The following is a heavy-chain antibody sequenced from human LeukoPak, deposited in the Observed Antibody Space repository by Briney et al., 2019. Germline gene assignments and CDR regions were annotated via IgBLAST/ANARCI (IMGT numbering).Heavy chain of an antibody. CDR3: AKYGSGSPRYPSDY. CDR2: ITGSGATT. CDR1: GFTFNNYA. V-gene: IGHV3-23*01. Sequence: PGGSLRLSCAASGFTFNNYAMSWVRLAPGKGLEWVSAITGSGATTYYADSVKGRFTISRDNSKDTLSLQMNSLRAEDTAVYYCAKYGSGSPRYPSDYWGQGTLVTVSS. J-gene: IGHJ4*02. D-gene: IGHD1-26*01.